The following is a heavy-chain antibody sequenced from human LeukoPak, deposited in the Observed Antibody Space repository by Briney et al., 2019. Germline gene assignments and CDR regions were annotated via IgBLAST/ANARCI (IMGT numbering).Heavy chain of an antibody. V-gene: IGHV4-39*01. CDR2: IYYSGST. CDR3: ARHFRTPWYFDL. Sequence: SETLSLTCTVSGGSISSSSYYWGWIRQPPGKGLEWIGSIYYSGSTYYNPSLKSRATISVDTSKNQFSLKLSSVPAADTAVYYCARHFRTPWYFDLWGRGTLVTVSS. J-gene: IGHJ2*01. CDR1: GGSISSSSYY. D-gene: IGHD1-14*01.